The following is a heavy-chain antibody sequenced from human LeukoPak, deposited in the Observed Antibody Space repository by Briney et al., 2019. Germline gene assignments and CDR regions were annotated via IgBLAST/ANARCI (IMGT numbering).Heavy chain of an antibody. CDR3: ARLLRFSDS. Sequence: GGSLRLSCAASGFTFSSYAMSWVRQAPGKGLEWVSAISGSGGSTYYADSVKGRFTISRDNAKNSLYLQLSSLRAEDTAVYYCARLLRFSDSWGQGTLVTVSS. CDR1: GFTFSSYA. J-gene: IGHJ4*02. D-gene: IGHD5-12*01. CDR2: ISGSGGST. V-gene: IGHV3-23*01.